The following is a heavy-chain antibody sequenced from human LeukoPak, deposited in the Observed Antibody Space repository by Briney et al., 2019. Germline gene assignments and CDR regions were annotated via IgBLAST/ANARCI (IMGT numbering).Heavy chain of an antibody. D-gene: IGHD6-13*01. CDR3: AKEMAAAGTGSFDY. CDR2: ISGSGDST. Sequence: GGSLRLSCAASGFTFSNYAMRWVRQAPGKGLEWVSGISGSGDSTYYADSVKGRFTISRDNSKNTLYLQMNSLRAEDTAVYYCAKEMAAAGTGSFDYWGQGTLVTVSS. J-gene: IGHJ4*02. CDR1: GFTFSNYA. V-gene: IGHV3-23*01.